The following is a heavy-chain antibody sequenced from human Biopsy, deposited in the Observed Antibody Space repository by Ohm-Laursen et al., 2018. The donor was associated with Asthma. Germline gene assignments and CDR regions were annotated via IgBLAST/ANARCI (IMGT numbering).Heavy chain of an antibody. D-gene: IGHD5-12*01. Sequence: ASVKVSCKASGYSFATNAMHWVRQAPGQRPEWMGWFNPGNGNAKVSEKFQGRVSITRDTSATTAYLEVSSLTSEDTAVYYSARSAETYSGFDSNYYGMDVWGQGTRVTVSS. CDR3: ARSAETYSGFDSNYYGMDV. CDR1: GYSFATNA. CDR2: FNPGNGNA. J-gene: IGHJ6*02. V-gene: IGHV1-3*01.